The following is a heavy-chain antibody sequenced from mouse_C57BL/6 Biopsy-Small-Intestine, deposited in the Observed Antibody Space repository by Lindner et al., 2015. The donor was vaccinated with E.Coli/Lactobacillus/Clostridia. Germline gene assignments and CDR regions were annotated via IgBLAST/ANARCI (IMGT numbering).Heavy chain of an antibody. Sequence: VQLQESGAELVKPGASVKLSCKVSGYAFSSYWMNWVMQRPGKGLEWIGQIYPGDGDTNYNGKFKGKATLTADKSSSTAYMQLSSLTSEDSAVYFCARGDYSSSLYAMDYWGQGTSVTVSS. CDR2: IYPGDGDT. J-gene: IGHJ4*01. CDR1: GYAFSSYW. V-gene: IGHV1-80*01. D-gene: IGHD2-5*01. CDR3: ARGDYSSSLYAMDY.